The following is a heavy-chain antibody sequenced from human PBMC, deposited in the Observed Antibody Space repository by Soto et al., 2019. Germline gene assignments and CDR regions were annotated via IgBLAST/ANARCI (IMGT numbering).Heavy chain of an antibody. V-gene: IGHV3-23*01. CDR1: GFTFSSYA. CDR2: ISGSGGST. D-gene: IGHD2-2*01. J-gene: IGHJ5*02. CDR3: AKPYCSSTSCKPPWFDP. Sequence: GGSLILSCAASGFTFSSYAMSWVRQAPGKGLEWVSAISGSGGSTYYADSVKGRFTISRDNSKNTLYLQMNSLRAEDTAVYYCAKPYCSSTSCKPPWFDPWGQGTLVTVSS.